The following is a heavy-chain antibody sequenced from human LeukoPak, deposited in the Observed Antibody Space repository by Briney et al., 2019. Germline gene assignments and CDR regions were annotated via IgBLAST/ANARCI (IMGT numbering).Heavy chain of an antibody. CDR2: INYDARSR. CDR1: GFTFSLSW. J-gene: IGHJ1*01. CDR3: VRGAGPGTPFD. Sequence: GGTLRLSCAASGFTFSLSWMHWVRQAPGKGLEWVSSINYDARSRTYADSVKGRLTISRDNAENTLFLQMNSLRVEDTAIYSCVRGAGPGTPFDWGQGILVTVSS. D-gene: IGHD1-1*01. V-gene: IGHV3-74*01.